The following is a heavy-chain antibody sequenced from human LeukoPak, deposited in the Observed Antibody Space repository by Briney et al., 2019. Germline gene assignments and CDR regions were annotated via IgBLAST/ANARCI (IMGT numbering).Heavy chain of an antibody. J-gene: IGHJ4*02. Sequence: SETLSLTCAVHGGSFSGYYWSWIRQPPGKRLEWIGEINHSGSTNYNPSLKSRVTISVDTSKNQFSLKLSSVTAADTAVYYCARGPAVGARDFDYWGQGTLVTVSS. CDR1: GGSFSGYY. CDR2: INHSGST. D-gene: IGHD1-26*01. V-gene: IGHV4-34*01. CDR3: ARGPAVGARDFDY.